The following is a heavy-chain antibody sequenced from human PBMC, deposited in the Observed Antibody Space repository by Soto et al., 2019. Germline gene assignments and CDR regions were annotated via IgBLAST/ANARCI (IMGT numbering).Heavy chain of an antibody. CDR2: ISSSSSYI. D-gene: IGHD5-18*01. CDR3: ARDAGLRIFDY. V-gene: IGHV3-21*01. CDR1: GITFSSYS. Sequence: GGSLRLSCAASGITFSSYSMNWVRQAPGKGLEWVSSISSSSSYIYYADSVKGRFTISRDNAKNSLYLQMNSLRAEDTAVYYCARDAGLRIFDYWGQGTLVTVSS. J-gene: IGHJ4*02.